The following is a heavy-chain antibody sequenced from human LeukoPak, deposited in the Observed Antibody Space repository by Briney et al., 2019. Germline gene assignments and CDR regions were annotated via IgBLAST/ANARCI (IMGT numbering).Heavy chain of an antibody. J-gene: IGHJ4*01. CDR1: GFTFSSYS. CDR3: ASAGVLTGYYIDY. CDR2: ISSSSSYI. D-gene: IGHD3-9*01. Sequence: GGSLRLSCAASGFTFSSYSMNWVRQAPGKGLEWVSSISSSSSYIYYADSVKGRFTISRDNAKNSLYLQMNSLRAEDTAVYYCASAGVLTGYYIDYWGQGTLVTVSS. V-gene: IGHV3-21*01.